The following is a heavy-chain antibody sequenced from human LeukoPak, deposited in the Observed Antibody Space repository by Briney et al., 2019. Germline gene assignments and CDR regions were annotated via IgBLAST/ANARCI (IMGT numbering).Heavy chain of an antibody. V-gene: IGHV3-13*01. CDR3: ARGPPRGKYYYMDV. Sequence: GGSLRLSCAASGFTFSSFDMHWVRLPTGQGLEWVSTIGTASDTYYPGSVEGRFTLSRDNAKNSLYLQMNSLTAGDTAVYYCARGPPRGKYYYMDVWGKGTTVTVSS. J-gene: IGHJ6*03. D-gene: IGHD1-1*01. CDR1: GFTFSSFD. CDR2: IGTASDT.